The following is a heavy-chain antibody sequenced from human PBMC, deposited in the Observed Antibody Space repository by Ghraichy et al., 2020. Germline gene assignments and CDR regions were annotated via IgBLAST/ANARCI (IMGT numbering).Heavy chain of an antibody. CDR1: GFTFSSYA. J-gene: IGHJ4*02. D-gene: IGHD2-2*02. CDR2: ISGSGGST. CDR3: AKLLEDIVVVPAAIDY. Sequence: GGSLRLSCAASGFTFSSYAMSWVRQAPGKGLEWVSAISGSGGSTYYADSVKGRFTISRDNSKNTLYLQMNSLRAEDTAVYYCAKLLEDIVVVPAAIDYWGQGTLVTVSS. V-gene: IGHV3-23*01.